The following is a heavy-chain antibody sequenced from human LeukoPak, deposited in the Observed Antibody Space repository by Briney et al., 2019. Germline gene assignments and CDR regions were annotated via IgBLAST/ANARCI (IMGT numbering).Heavy chain of an antibody. CDR1: GYTFTSYG. J-gene: IGHJ6*02. CDR2: ISAYNGNT. Sequence: VASVKVSCKASGYTFTSYGISWVRQAPGQGLEWMGWISAYNGNTNYAQKLQGRVTMTTDTSTSTAYMELRSLRSDDTAVYYCARDRAMEVVPAATSFYYYYGLDVWGQGTTVTVSS. V-gene: IGHV1-18*01. D-gene: IGHD2-2*01. CDR3: ARDRAMEVVPAATSFYYYYGLDV.